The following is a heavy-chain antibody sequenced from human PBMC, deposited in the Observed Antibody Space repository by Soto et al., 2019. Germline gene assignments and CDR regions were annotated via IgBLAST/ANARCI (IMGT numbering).Heavy chain of an antibody. Sequence: VVSMQVSCQCSGYRFTSSLIGWVRQLPGKGLEWMGIIYPGDSDTRYSPSFQGQVTISADKSISTAYLQWSSLKASDTAMYYCARHLGFGELFFHGMDVWGQGTTVNVSS. D-gene: IGHD3-10*01. CDR1: GYRFTSSL. V-gene: IGHV5-51*01. J-gene: IGHJ6*02. CDR3: ARHLGFGELFFHGMDV. CDR2: IYPGDSDT.